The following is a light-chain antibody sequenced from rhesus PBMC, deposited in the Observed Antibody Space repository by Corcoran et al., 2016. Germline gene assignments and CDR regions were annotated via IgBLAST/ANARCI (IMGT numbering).Light chain of an antibody. J-gene: IGKJ2*01. CDR3: QQYYGVPYS. CDR2: YAS. Sequence: DIQMTQSPSSLSASVGDRVTIACHASQDISSWLVWYQQKPGKAPKPLIYYASTLQSGVPSRFSGNGYGTDFTLTISGLQPADFTTYFCQQYYGVPYSFGRGTKVDIK. V-gene: IGKV1-19*01. CDR1: QDISSW.